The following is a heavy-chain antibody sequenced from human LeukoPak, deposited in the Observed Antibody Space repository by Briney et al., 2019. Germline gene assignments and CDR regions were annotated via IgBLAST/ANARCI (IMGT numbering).Heavy chain of an antibody. CDR2: IYTSGST. Sequence: SETLSLTCTVSGGSIGSGSYYWSWIRQPAGKGLEWIGRIYTSGSTNYNPSLKSRVTISVDTSKNQFSLKLSSVTAADTAVYYCARSGRRITIFGVVTSNWFDPWGQGTLVTVSS. CDR3: ARSGRRITIFGVVTSNWFDP. CDR1: GGSIGSGSYY. J-gene: IGHJ5*02. V-gene: IGHV4-61*02. D-gene: IGHD3-3*01.